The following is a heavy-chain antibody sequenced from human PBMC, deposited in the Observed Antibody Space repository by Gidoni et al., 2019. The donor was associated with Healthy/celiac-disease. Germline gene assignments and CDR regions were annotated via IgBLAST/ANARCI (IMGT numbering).Heavy chain of an antibody. J-gene: IGHJ4*02. CDR1: GFTFSSYS. CDR3: ARGIIMITFGGVIAPSEFDY. D-gene: IGHD3-16*02. Sequence: EVQLVESGGGLVKPGGSLRLSCAASGFTFSSYSMNWVRQAPGNGLEWVSSISSSSSYIYYADSVKGRFTISRDNAKNSLYLQMNSLRAEDTAVYYCARGIIMITFGGVIAPSEFDYWGQGTLVTVSS. V-gene: IGHV3-21*01. CDR2: ISSSSSYI.